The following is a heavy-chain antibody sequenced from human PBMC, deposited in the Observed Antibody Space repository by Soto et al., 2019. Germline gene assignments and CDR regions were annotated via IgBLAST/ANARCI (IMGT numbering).Heavy chain of an antibody. J-gene: IGHJ4*02. V-gene: IGHV3-48*02. D-gene: IGHD2-21*02. CDR2: ITSSGDSI. CDR3: ARLPKESMVTS. CDR1: GFRFGEHS. Sequence: EVQLLESGVGLVHPGASLRLACAASGFRFGEHSMNWVRQAPGKGLEWLSYITSSGDSIYYADSGKGRFIVSRDNAKNSLFLQMYSLRDDDTSVYYCARLPKESMVTSWGQGALVTVSS.